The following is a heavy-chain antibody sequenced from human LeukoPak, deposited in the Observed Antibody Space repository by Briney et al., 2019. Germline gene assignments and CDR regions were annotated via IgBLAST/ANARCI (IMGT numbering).Heavy chain of an antibody. D-gene: IGHD3-22*01. CDR2: ISSGGST. J-gene: IGHJ4*02. V-gene: IGHV4-39*01. Sequence: SETLSLTCTVSGGSISSSGYYWGWIRQPPGKGLEWIGSISSGGSTHYIPSLKSRVTISVDTSKNQFSLKLSSVTAADTAVYYCARPSHDGSGYYYVDYWGQGTLVTVSS. CDR3: ARPSHDGSGYYYVDY. CDR1: GGSISSSGYY.